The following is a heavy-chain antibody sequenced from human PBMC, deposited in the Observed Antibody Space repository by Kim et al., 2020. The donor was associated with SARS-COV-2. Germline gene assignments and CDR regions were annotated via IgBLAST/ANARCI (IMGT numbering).Heavy chain of an antibody. CDR3: ARSRCFCSGGSCYRGSTDY. V-gene: IGHV4-61*01. Sequence: SETLSLTCAVSGISVNSDNSFWTWVRQPPGKGLEWIGDISYSGSTNYNPSLKSRVTMSLDTSNDQFSLKLRSVTTADTAVYYCARSRCFCSGGSCYRGSTDYWGQGTRITVSS. D-gene: IGHD2-15*01. CDR2: ISYSGST. CDR1: GISVNSDNSF. J-gene: IGHJ4*02.